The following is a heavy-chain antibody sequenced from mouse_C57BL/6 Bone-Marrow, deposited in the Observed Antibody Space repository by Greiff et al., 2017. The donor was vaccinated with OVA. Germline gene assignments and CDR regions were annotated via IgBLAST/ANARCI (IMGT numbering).Heavy chain of an antibody. CDR1: GYAFSSSW. Sequence: QVQLQQSGPELVKPGASVKISCKASGYAFSSSWMNWVKQRPGKGLEWIGRIYPGDGDTNYNGKFKGKATLTADKSSSTAYMQLSSLTSEDSAVYFCARGWLLNFDYWGQGTTLTVSS. V-gene: IGHV1-82*01. CDR2: IYPGDGDT. J-gene: IGHJ2*01. D-gene: IGHD2-3*01. CDR3: ARGWLLNFDY.